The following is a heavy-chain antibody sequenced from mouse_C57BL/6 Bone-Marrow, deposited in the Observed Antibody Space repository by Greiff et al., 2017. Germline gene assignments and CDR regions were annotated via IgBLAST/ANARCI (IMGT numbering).Heavy chain of an antibody. CDR1: GFTFSSYT. CDR3: ARKFYGNFPSAY. CDR2: ISGGGGNT. D-gene: IGHD2-1*01. Sequence: EVQLVESGGGLVKPGGSLKLSCAASGFTFSSYTMSWVRQTPEKRLEWVATISGGGGNTYYPDSVKGRFTISRDNAKNTLYLQMSSLRSEDTALYYCARKFYGNFPSAYWGQGTLVTVSA. J-gene: IGHJ3*01. V-gene: IGHV5-9*01.